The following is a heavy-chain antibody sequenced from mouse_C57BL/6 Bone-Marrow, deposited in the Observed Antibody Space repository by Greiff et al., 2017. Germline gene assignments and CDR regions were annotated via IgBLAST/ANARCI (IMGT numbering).Heavy chain of an antibody. V-gene: IGHV3-6*01. CDR3: ARAYYGSRGDY. J-gene: IGHJ2*01. CDR1: GYSITSGYY. Sequence: EVKLVESGPGLVKPSQSLSLTCSVTGYSITSGYYWNWIRQFPGNKLEWMGYISYDGSNNYNPSLKNRISITRDTSKNQFFLKLNSVTTEDTATYYCARAYYGSRGDYWGQGTTLTVSS. D-gene: IGHD1-1*01. CDR2: ISYDGSN.